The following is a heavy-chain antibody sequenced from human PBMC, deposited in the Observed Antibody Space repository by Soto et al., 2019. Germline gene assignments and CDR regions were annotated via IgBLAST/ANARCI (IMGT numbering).Heavy chain of an antibody. CDR2: ISSSGSTI. Sequence: PGGSLRLSCAASGFTFSSYEMNWVRQAPGKGLEWVSYISSSGSTIYYADSVKGRFTISRDNAKNSLYLQMNSLRAEDTAVYYCAKKPTVAARNFDHRGQGTQVTVSS. D-gene: IGHD6-6*01. J-gene: IGHJ4*02. CDR3: AKKPTVAARNFDH. CDR1: GFTFSSYE. V-gene: IGHV3-48*03.